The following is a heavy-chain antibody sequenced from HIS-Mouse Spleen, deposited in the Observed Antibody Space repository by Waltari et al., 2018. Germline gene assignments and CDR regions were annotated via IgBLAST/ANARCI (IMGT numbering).Heavy chain of an antibody. CDR3: AKAPFGLPFDY. D-gene: IGHD3-16*01. J-gene: IGHJ4*02. CDR1: GFTFSSYA. V-gene: IGHV3-23*01. Sequence: EVQLLESGGGLVQPGGSLRLSCAASGFTFSSYAMSWVRQAPGKGLEWVSAIRGSGVRTYYADAVKGRFTISRDNSKNTLYLQMNSLRAEDTAVYYCAKAPFGLPFDYWGQGTLVTVSS. CDR2: IRGSGVRT.